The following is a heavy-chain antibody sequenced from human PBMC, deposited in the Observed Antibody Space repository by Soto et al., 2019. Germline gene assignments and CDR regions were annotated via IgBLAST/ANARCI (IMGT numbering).Heavy chain of an antibody. V-gene: IGHV1-69*13. Sequence: SVKVSCKASGGTFSSYAISWVRQAPGQGLEWMGGIIPIFGTANYAQKFQGRVTITADESTSTAYMELSSLRSEDTAVYYCARDRPVGYCSSTSCPNLGSFDYWGQGTLVIVSS. CDR1: GGTFSSYA. CDR3: ARDRPVGYCSSTSCPNLGSFDY. D-gene: IGHD2-2*01. J-gene: IGHJ4*02. CDR2: IIPIFGTA.